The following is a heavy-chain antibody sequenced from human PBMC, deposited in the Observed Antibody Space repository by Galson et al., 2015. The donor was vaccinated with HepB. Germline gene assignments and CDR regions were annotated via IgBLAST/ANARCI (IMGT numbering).Heavy chain of an antibody. Sequence: SVKVSCKAPGGTFRSYIINWVRQAPGQGLEWMGRINPMVNVAIYAQKFQGRVTITADKSTSTAYMELSGLRSEDTAVYYCARGRCGDTACYLEWFDRWGQGTLVIVSS. J-gene: IGHJ5*02. CDR2: INPMVNVA. CDR3: ARGRCGDTACYLEWFDR. CDR1: GGTFRSYI. V-gene: IGHV1-69*02. D-gene: IGHD2-21*01.